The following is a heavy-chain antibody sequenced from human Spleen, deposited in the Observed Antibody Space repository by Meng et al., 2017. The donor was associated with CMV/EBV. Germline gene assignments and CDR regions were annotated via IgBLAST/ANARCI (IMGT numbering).Heavy chain of an antibody. D-gene: IGHD3-3*01. CDR1: GYTFTSYD. CDR2: MNPNSGNT. V-gene: IGHV1-8*01. Sequence: ASVKVSCKASGYTFTSYDINWVRQATGQGLEWMGWMNPNSGNTGYAQKFQGRVTMTRNTSISTAYMELSSLSSEDTAVYYCARGQYDFWSGYPPEPLYYFDYWGQGTLVTVSS. CDR3: ARGQYDFWSGYPPEPLYYFDY. J-gene: IGHJ4*02.